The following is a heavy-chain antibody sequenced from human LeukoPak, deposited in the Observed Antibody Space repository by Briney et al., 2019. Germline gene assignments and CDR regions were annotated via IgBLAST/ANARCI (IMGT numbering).Heavy chain of an antibody. D-gene: IGHD3-22*01. V-gene: IGHV4-59*01. CDR2: IYYSGST. CDR3: ARDGDSSGYYRGDAFDI. Sequence: SETLSLTCTVSGGSISSYYWSWIQQPPGKGLEWIGYIYYSGSTNYNPSLKSRVTISVDTSKNQFSLKLSSVTAADTAVYYCARDGDSSGYYRGDAFDIWGQGTMVTVSS. J-gene: IGHJ3*02. CDR1: GGSISSYY.